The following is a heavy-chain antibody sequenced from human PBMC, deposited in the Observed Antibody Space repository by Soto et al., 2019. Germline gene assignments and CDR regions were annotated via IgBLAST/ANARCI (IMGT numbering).Heavy chain of an antibody. V-gene: IGHV3-15*01. D-gene: IGHD3-16*01. J-gene: IGHJ4*02. CDR2: IKSSADGGTA. CDR3: ANLGGNLGAFDY. Sequence: EVQLVESGGGLVKPGGSLRLSCAASGFTFSNAWMSWVRQAPGKGLEWVGRIKSSADGGTADHAAPVKGRFAISRDDSKNTLYLKMNSLKTEDTAVYYCANLGGNLGAFDYWGQGTLVTVSS. CDR1: GFTFSNAW.